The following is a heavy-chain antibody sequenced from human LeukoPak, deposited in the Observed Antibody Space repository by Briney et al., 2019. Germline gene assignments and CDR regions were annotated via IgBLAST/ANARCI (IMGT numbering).Heavy chain of an antibody. CDR1: GDSVSSNSAA. CDR3: ARESSGWFGELPTSYFDY. CDR2: TYYRSKRYN. J-gene: IGHJ4*02. Sequence: SQTLSLTCAISGDSVSSNSAAWNWIRQSPSRGLEWLGRTYYRSKRYNDYAVSVKSRITINPDTSKNQFSLQLNSVTPEDTALYYCARESSGWFGELPTSYFDYWGRGTLVTVSS. D-gene: IGHD3-10*01. V-gene: IGHV6-1*01.